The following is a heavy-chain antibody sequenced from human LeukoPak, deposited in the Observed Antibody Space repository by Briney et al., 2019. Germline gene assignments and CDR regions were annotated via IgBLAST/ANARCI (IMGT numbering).Heavy chain of an antibody. Sequence: GGSLRLSCAAPRFTCSSYWMNWVRPAPGRGLEWVANIKQDGSDKDYVNSVKGGFIISRDNTKNSLYLQMNSLRAEDTAVYYCAKDRGEYYDYVWGSYPELLWGQGTTVTVSS. D-gene: IGHD3-16*02. V-gene: IGHV3-7*03. CDR3: AKDRGEYYDYVWGSYPELL. J-gene: IGHJ6*02. CDR1: RFTCSSYW. CDR2: IKQDGSDK.